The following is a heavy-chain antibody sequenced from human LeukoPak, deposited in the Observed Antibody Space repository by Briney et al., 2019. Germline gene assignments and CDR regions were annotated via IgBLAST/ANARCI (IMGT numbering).Heavy chain of an antibody. CDR3: ARYDFWSGPKRMDLQN. V-gene: IGHV3-7*01. J-gene: IGHJ4*02. Sequence: GGSLRLSCAASGFTLSSYWMSWVRQAPGKGLEWVANIKQDGSEKYYVDSVKGRFTISRDNAKNSLYLQMNSLRAEDTAVYYCARYDFWSGPKRMDLQNWGQGTLVTVSS. D-gene: IGHD3-3*01. CDR1: GFTLSSYW. CDR2: IKQDGSEK.